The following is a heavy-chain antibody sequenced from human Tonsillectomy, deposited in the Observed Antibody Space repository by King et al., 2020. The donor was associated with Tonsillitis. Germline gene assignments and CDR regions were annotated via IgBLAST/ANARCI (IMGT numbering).Heavy chain of an antibody. CDR1: GGTFSSYA. CDR2: IIPILGIA. Sequence: VQLVESGAEVKKPGSSVKVSCKASGGTFSSYAISWVRQAPGQGLEWMGRIIPILGIANYAQKFQGRVTITADKSTSTAYMELSSLRSEDTAVYYCARDMEVSYYAFDIWGQGTMVTVSS. D-gene: IGHD1-26*01. J-gene: IGHJ3*02. V-gene: IGHV1-69*09. CDR3: ARDMEVSYYAFDI.